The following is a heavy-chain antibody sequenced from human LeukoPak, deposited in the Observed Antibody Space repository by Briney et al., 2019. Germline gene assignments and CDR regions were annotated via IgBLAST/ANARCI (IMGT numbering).Heavy chain of an antibody. Sequence: SETLSLTCTVSGGSISSGGYYWSWIRQHPGKGLEWIGYIYYSGSTYYNPSLKSRVTISVDTSKNQFSLKPSSVTAADTAVYYCARVWGGDYVPDAFDIWGQGTMVTVSS. CDR2: IYYSGST. D-gene: IGHD4-17*01. V-gene: IGHV4-31*03. CDR3: ARVWGGDYVPDAFDI. J-gene: IGHJ3*02. CDR1: GGSISSGGYY.